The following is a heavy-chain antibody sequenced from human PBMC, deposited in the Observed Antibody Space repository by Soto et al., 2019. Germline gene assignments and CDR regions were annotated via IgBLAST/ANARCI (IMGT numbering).Heavy chain of an antibody. Sequence: ASVKVSCKASGYTFTSYAMHWVRQAPGQRLEWMGWINAGNGNTKYSQKFQGRVTITRDTSASTAYMELSSLRSEDTAVYYCAREPMITFGGVPGWFAPWGQGTLVTVSS. CDR2: INAGNGNT. J-gene: IGHJ5*02. D-gene: IGHD3-16*01. CDR1: GYTFTSYA. CDR3: AREPMITFGGVPGWFAP. V-gene: IGHV1-3*01.